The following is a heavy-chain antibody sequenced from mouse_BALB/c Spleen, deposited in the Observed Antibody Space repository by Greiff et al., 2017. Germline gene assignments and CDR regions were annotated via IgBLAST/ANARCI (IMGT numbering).Heavy chain of an antibody. J-gene: IGHJ4*01. Sequence: DVKLVESGGGLVQPGGSLKLSCAASGFTFSSYTMSWVRQTPEKRLEWVAYISNGGGSTYYPDTVKGRFTISRDNAKNTLYLQMSSLKSEDTAMYYCARQGWLLPSYAMDYWGQGTSVTVSS. CDR1: GFTFSSYT. CDR2: ISNGGGST. CDR3: ARQGWLLPSYAMDY. V-gene: IGHV5-12-2*01. D-gene: IGHD2-3*01.